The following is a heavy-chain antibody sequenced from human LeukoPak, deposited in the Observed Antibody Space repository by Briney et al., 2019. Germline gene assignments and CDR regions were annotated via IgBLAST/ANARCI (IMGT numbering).Heavy chain of an antibody. CDR1: GSTFGDYG. Sequence: KSGGSLRLACPASGSTFGDYGMNWVSHAPGRGREWVSSIISLTAHIFFAHSVKGRFTISRDDGKNSLYLQMSSLRAGDTAVYFCARGIVGTTDTTFDYWGQGILVTVSS. D-gene: IGHD1-26*01. J-gene: IGHJ4*02. CDR2: IISLTAHI. V-gene: IGHV3-21*01. CDR3: ARGIVGTTDTTFDY.